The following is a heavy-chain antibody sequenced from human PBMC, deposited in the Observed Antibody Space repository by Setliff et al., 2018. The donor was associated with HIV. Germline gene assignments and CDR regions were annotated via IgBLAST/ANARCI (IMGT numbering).Heavy chain of an antibody. CDR2: IYYSGST. CDR3: ARHFGWLPREIDY. V-gene: IGHV4-59*08. J-gene: IGHJ4*02. Sequence: KTSETLSLTCTVSGGSISSYYWSWIRQPPGKGLEWIGYIYYSGSTNYNPSLKSRVTMSVDTSKNQFSLRLTSVTAADTAVYFCARHFGWLPREIDYWGQGTLVTVSS. D-gene: IGHD5-12*01. CDR1: GGSISSYY.